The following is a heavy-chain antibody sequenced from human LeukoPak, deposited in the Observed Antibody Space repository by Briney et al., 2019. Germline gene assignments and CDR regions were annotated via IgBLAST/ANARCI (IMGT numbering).Heavy chain of an antibody. V-gene: IGHV4-34*01. J-gene: IGHJ3*01. Sequence: PSETLSLTCNVSGGSFTASYWNWIRQPPGKGLGWIGEVSHSGITSYNPSLKSRVTISVDTSKNQFSPKLRSVTAADTAVYYCARISSSNWYNERGAFDVWGQGTMVTVSS. CDR2: VSHSGIT. D-gene: IGHD6-13*01. CDR1: GGSFTASY. CDR3: ARISSSNWYNERGAFDV.